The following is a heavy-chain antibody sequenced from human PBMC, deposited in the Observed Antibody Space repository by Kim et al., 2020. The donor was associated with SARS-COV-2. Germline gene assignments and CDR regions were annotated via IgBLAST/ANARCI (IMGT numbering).Heavy chain of an antibody. Sequence: GGSLRLSCVASGFIFSTNAMTWVRQAPGTGLEWVSSLGSDGRTHYADSVKGRFTISRDNSKNTQYLHMTGLTDEDTAVSFCVKDALGWQHDLWGQGTLVT. CDR1: GFIFSTNA. J-gene: IGHJ4*02. V-gene: IGHV3-23*01. D-gene: IGHD2-15*01. CDR3: VKDALGWQHDL. CDR2: LGSDGRT.